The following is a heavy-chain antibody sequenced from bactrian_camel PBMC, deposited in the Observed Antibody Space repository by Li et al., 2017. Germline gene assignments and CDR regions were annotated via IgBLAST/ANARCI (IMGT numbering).Heavy chain of an antibody. D-gene: IGHD4*01. V-gene: IGHV3S53*01. Sequence: HVQLVESGGGSVQAGGSLRLSCAASEYFYSRRCMGWFRQAPGKEREVVARQHDGSRVGDYADSVKGRFTISQDNATNTVFLQMNSLKPEDTAMYYCAAGLPRYDIATGSWDPYYWGQGTQVTVS. J-gene: IGHJ4*01. CDR3: AAGLPRYDIATGSWDPYY. CDR1: EYFYSRRC. CDR2: HDGSRVG.